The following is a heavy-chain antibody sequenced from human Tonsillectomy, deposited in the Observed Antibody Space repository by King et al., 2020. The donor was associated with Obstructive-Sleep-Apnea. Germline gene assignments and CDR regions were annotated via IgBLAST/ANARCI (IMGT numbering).Heavy chain of an antibody. D-gene: IGHD4-11*01. CDR2: IYHTWST. V-gene: IGHV4-4*02. J-gene: IGHJ6*02. CDR1: GGSISSSNW. Sequence: QLQESGPGLVKPSGTLSLTCAVSGGSISSSNWWSWVRQPPRKGREWMGEIYHTWSTNNHPALKSRVTISVDKSKNQFSLMLYSVTAADTAVYYCASPTGGYYYGMDVWGQGTTVTVSS. CDR3: ASPTGGYYYGMDV.